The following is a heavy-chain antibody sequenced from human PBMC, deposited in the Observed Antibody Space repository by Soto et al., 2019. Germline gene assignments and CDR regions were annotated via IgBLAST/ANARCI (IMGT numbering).Heavy chain of an antibody. CDR3: VRDHGYHDFDY. CDR1: GYIFTNSY. CDR2: IIARTGST. V-gene: IGHV1-46*01. J-gene: IGHJ4*02. Sequence: QVQLVQSGAEVKKPGASVKISCKTSGYIFTNSYIHWARQAPGQGLEWMGRIIARTGSTISAQKFRGRLAMTRDTSAKTLYMELTSLTSEDTAVYYCVRDHGYHDFDYWGQGTLVTVSS. D-gene: IGHD6-13*01.